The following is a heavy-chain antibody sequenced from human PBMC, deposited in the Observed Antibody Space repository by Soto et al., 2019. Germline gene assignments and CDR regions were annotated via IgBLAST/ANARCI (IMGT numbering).Heavy chain of an antibody. CDR3: APGLVIAAAGTLDY. CDR2: IYYSGST. D-gene: IGHD6-13*01. J-gene: IGHJ4*01. Sequence: SETLSLTCAVSGGSISSGGYYWSWIRQHPGKGLEWIGYIYYSGSTYYNPSLKSRVTISVDTSKNQFSLKLSSVTAADTAVYYWAPGLVIAAAGTLDYWGQEPWSPSPQ. CDR1: GGSISSGGYY. V-gene: IGHV4-31*11.